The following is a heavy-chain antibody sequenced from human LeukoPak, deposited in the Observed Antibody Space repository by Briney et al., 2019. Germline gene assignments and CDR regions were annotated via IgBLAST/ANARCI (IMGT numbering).Heavy chain of an antibody. J-gene: IGHJ4*02. D-gene: IGHD4-17*01. CDR1: GFTFSSYA. V-gene: IGHV3-30*04. CDR3: ARDGGGDYRSYFDY. CDR2: ISYDGSNK. Sequence: PGGSLRLSCAASGFTFSSYAMRWVRQAPGKGLEWVAVISYDGSNKYYADSVKGRFTISRDNAKNSLYLQMNSLRAEDTAVYYCARDGGGDYRSYFDYWGQGTLVTVSS.